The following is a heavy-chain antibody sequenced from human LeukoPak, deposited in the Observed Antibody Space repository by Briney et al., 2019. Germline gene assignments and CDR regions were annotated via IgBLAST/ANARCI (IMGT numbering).Heavy chain of an antibody. CDR3: ARIRGYGDLPFDY. CDR2: INHSGST. D-gene: IGHD4-17*01. CDR1: GGSFSVYY. J-gene: IGHJ4*02. Sequence: SETLSLTCAVYGGSFSVYYWSWIRQPPGKGLEWIGEINHSGSTNYNPSLKSRVTISVDTSKNQFSLKLSSVTAADTAVYYCARIRGYGDLPFDYWGQGTLVTVSS. V-gene: IGHV4-34*01.